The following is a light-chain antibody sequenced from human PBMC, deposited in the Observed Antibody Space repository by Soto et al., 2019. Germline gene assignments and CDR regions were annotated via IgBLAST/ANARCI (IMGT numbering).Light chain of an antibody. Sequence: QSALTQPASVSGSPGQSITISCTGTSSDVGTYKHVSWYQQLPGKAPKLMIYEVSNRPSGVSNRFSGSKSGNTASLTISELQAEDEADYYCSSYTSRSTPVFGGGTKVTVL. CDR2: EVS. CDR1: SSDVGTYKH. J-gene: IGLJ2*01. CDR3: SSYTSRSTPV. V-gene: IGLV2-14*01.